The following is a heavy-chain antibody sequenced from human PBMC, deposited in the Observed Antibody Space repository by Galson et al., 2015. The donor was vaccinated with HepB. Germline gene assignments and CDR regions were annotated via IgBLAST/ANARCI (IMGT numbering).Heavy chain of an antibody. CDR2: FDPEDGET. CDR1: GYTLTELS. D-gene: IGHD3-22*01. J-gene: IGHJ5*02. CDR3: ATINYDSSGYYYGWFDP. Sequence: VSCKVSGYTLTELSMHWARQAPGKGLEWMGGFDPEDGETIYAQKFQGRVTMTEDTSTDTAYMELSSLRSEDTAVYYCATINYDSSGYYYGWFDPWGQGTLVTVSS. V-gene: IGHV1-24*01.